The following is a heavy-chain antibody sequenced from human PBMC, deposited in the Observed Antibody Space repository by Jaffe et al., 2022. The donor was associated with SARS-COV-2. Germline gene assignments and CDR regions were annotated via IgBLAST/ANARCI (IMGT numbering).Heavy chain of an antibody. CDR3: ARERNPGIAGGF. CDR2: IKQDGSEK. CDR1: GFTFSSYW. J-gene: IGHJ4*02. V-gene: IGHV3-7*01. D-gene: IGHD6-13*01. Sequence: EVQLVESGGGLVQPGGSLRLSCAASGFTFSSYWMSWVRQAPGKGLEWVANIKQDGSEKYYVDSVEGRFTISRDNAKNSLYLQMNSLRAEDAAVYYCARERNPGIAGGFWGQGTLVTVSS.